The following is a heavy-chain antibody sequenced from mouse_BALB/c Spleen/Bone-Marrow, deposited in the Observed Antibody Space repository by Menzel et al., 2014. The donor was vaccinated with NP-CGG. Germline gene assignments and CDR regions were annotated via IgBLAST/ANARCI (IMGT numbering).Heavy chain of an antibody. Sequence: VQLQQSGAELVKPGASVKLSCKASGYTFXSYWMHWVKQRPGQGLEWIGEINPSNGRTNYNEKFKSKATLTVDISSGTAYMQLSSLTSEDSAVYYCARDYGFGAGFAWFVYWGQGTLVTVSA. CDR1: GYTFXSYW. J-gene: IGHJ3*01. D-gene: IGHD1-1*02. CDR3: ARDYGFGAGFAWFVY. CDR2: INPSNGRT. V-gene: IGHV1S81*02.